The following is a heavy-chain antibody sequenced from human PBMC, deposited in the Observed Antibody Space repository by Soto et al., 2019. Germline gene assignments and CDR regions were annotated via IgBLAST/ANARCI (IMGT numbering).Heavy chain of an antibody. CDR2: TYYRSNWYN. CDR1: GDIVSSNSAA. J-gene: IGHJ5*02. D-gene: IGHD6-19*01. V-gene: IGHV6-1*01. Sequence: SQTLXLTCAISGDIVSSNSAAWNWIRQSPSRGLEWLGRTYYRSNWYNDYAVSVKSRITINPDTSKNQFSLQLNSVTPEDTAVYYCARGTGIAVDGNENYNWFETWGQGTLVTVSS. CDR3: ARGTGIAVDGNENYNWFET.